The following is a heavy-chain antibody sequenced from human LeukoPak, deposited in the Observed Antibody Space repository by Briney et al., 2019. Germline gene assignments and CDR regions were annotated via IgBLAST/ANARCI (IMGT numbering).Heavy chain of an antibody. CDR1: GLTVSSNY. CDR2: MYAGGNT. V-gene: IGHV3-53*01. D-gene: IGHD3-22*01. CDR3: ARPRDHYYDTGMDV. J-gene: IGHJ6*02. Sequence: GGFLRLSCAASGLTVSSNYMSWVRQAPGKGLEWLSAMYAGGNTYYADSVKGRFTISRDNAKNTLYLQMNSLRAEDTAVYYCARPRDHYYDTGMDVWGQGTTVTVSS.